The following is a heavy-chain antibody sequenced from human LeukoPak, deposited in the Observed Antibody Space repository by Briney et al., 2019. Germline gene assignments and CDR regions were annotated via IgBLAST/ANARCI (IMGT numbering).Heavy chain of an antibody. D-gene: IGHD3-10*01. CDR2: IYYSGST. Sequence: AETLSLTCTVSGGSISSYYWSWIRQPPGKGLEWIGYIYYSGSTNYNPSLKSRVTISVDTSKNQFSLKLSSVTAADTAVYYCARSTMVRGVIRAFDIWGQGTMVTVSS. V-gene: IGHV4-59*01. CDR1: GGSISSYY. CDR3: ARSTMVRGVIRAFDI. J-gene: IGHJ3*02.